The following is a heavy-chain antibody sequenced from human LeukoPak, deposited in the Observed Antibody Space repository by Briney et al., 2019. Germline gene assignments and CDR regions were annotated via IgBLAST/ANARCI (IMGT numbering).Heavy chain of an antibody. D-gene: IGHD5-12*01. V-gene: IGHV3-23*01. CDR2: ISGSSSST. CDR1: GFTFSGYA. Sequence: GGSLRLSCAASGFTFSGYAMSWVRQAPGKGLEWVSGISGSSSSTHYADSVKGRFTISRDNSKNTLYLQMNSLRAEDTAVYYCAEAPYGGYAGFDRWGQGTLVTVSS. J-gene: IGHJ4*02. CDR3: AEAPYGGYAGFDR.